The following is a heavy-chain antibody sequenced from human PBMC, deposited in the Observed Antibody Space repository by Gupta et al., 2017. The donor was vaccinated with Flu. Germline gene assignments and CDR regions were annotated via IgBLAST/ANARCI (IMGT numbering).Heavy chain of an antibody. CDR3: ARERWFCSGGSCYGYYYYYGMDV. J-gene: IGHJ6*02. V-gene: IGHV1-69*01. D-gene: IGHD2-15*01. Sequence: MGGIIPIFGTANYAQKCQGRVTITADESTSTAYMELSSLRSEDTAVYYCARERWFCSGGSCYGYYYYYGMDVWGQGTTVTVSS. CDR2: IIPIFGTA.